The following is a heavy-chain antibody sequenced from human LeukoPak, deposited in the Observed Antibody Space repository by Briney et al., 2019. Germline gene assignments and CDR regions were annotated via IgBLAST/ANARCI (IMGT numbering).Heavy chain of an antibody. V-gene: IGHV1-8*01. D-gene: IGHD1-26*01. Sequence: ASVKVSCRASGYTFTSYDINWVRQATGQGLEWMGWMNPNSGNTGYAQKFQGRVTMTRNTSISTAYMELSSLRSEDTAVYYCARVAQWGNWFDPWGQGTLVTVSS. CDR3: ARVAQWGNWFDP. CDR1: GYTFTSYD. J-gene: IGHJ5*02. CDR2: MNPNSGNT.